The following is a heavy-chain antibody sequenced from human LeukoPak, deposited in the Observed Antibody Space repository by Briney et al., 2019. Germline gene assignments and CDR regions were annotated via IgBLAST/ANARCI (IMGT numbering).Heavy chain of an antibody. CDR2: IYYSGST. CDR1: GGSISSHY. CDR3: ARMRDWFDP. V-gene: IGHV4-59*11. J-gene: IGHJ5*02. Sequence: SETLSLTCTVSGGSISSHYWSWIRQPPGKGLEWIGYIYYSGSTNYNPSLKSRVTISVDTTKNQFSLKLGSVTAADTAVYYCARMRDWFDPWGQGTLVTVSS.